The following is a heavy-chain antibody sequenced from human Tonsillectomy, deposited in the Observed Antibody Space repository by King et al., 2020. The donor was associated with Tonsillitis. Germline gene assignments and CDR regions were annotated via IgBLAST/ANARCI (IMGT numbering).Heavy chain of an antibody. J-gene: IGHJ4*02. CDR1: GGSISSYY. Sequence: VQLQESGPGLVKSSETLSLTCTVSGGSISSYYWNWIRQPPGKGLEWIGYIYYSGSTNYNPSLKSRVTISVDTAKKHFSLTVSSVTAADTAVYYCARAVVYNFGTWHYFDYWGQGTLVTVSS. D-gene: IGHD5/OR15-5a*01. CDR2: IYYSGST. V-gene: IGHV4-59*01. CDR3: ARAVVYNFGTWHYFDY.